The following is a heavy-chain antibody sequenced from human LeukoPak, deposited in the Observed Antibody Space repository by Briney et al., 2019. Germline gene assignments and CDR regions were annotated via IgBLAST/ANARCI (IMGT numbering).Heavy chain of an antibody. CDR1: GGSFSGYQ. V-gene: IGHV4-34*01. J-gene: IGHJ3*01. D-gene: IGHD3-10*01. CDR3: ARHMSVSYDAFDL. CDR2: VNHSGST. Sequence: PSETLSLTCAVYGGSFSGYQWSWIRQPPGKGLEWIGEVNHSGSTNYNPSLKSRVTISVDTSKNQFSLTVTSVTAADTAVYYCARHMSVSYDAFDLWGRGTTVTVSS.